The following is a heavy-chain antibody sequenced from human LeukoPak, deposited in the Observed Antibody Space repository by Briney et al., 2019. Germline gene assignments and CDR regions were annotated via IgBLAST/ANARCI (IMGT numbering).Heavy chain of an antibody. J-gene: IGHJ4*02. CDR3: ARSGCSSSWYYFDY. CDR1: GFTFSSYG. CDR2: ISYDGSNK. D-gene: IGHD6-13*01. Sequence: GGSLRLSCAASGFTFSSYGMHWVRQAPGKGLEWVAVISYDGSNKYYADSVEGRFTISRDNSKNTLYLQMNSLRAEDTAVYYCARSGCSSSWYYFDYWGQGTLVTVSS. V-gene: IGHV3-30*03.